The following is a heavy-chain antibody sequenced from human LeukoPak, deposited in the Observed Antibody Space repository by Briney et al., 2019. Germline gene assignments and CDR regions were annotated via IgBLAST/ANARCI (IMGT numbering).Heavy chain of an antibody. D-gene: IGHD2-8*01. Sequence: AGGSLRLSCAASGFTFSSYGMHWVRQAPGKGLEWVAVISYDGSNKYYADSVKGRFTISRDNSKNTLYRQMNSLRAEDTAVYYCARDWGEVVPDAFDIWGQGTMVTVSS. J-gene: IGHJ3*02. CDR3: ARDWGEVVPDAFDI. V-gene: IGHV3-30*03. CDR2: ISYDGSNK. CDR1: GFTFSSYG.